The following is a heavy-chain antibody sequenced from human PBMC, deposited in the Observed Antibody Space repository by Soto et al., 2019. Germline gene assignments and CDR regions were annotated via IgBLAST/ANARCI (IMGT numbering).Heavy chain of an antibody. D-gene: IGHD2-15*01. CDR2: IYHSGST. CDR1: GGSISSSAYS. J-gene: IGHJ4*02. V-gene: IGHV4-30-2*01. Sequence: SETLSLTCTVSGGSISSSAYSWSWIRQPPGKGLEWIGYIYHSGSTYYIPSLRSRVTISMDRTKNQFSLHLNSVTAGDTAVYFCARVCYSDNWHGLIDYWGQGTLVTVSS. CDR3: ARVCYSDNWHGLIDY.